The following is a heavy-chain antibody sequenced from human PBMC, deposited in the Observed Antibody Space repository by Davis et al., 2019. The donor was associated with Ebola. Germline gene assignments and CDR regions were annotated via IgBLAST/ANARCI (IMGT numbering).Heavy chain of an antibody. CDR1: GYSFTSYW. CDR3: ARHGSYLSSSSDRAFDI. D-gene: IGHD6-6*01. Sequence: KVSCQGSGYSFTSYWIGWVRQMPGKGLEWMGIIYPGDSDTRYSPSFQGQVTISADKSISTAYLQWSSLKASDTAMYYCARHGSYLSSSSDRAFDIWGQGTMVTVSS. CDR2: IYPGDSDT. J-gene: IGHJ3*02. V-gene: IGHV5-51*01.